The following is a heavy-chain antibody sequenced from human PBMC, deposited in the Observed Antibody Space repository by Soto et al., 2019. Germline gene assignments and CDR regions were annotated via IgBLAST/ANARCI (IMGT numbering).Heavy chain of an antibody. D-gene: IGHD6-13*01. CDR2: INPNNGAT. V-gene: IGHV1-2*02. CDR1: GYTFTAYY. J-gene: IGHJ6*02. CDR3: ARGVAAAASARYYGMDV. Sequence: ASVKVSCKTSGYTFTAYYMHWVRQAPGQGLEWMGWINPNNGATYYTQRFQGRVTMTRETSISTAYMELSGLRSDDTAVYYCARGVAAAASARYYGMDVWGQGTTVTVSS.